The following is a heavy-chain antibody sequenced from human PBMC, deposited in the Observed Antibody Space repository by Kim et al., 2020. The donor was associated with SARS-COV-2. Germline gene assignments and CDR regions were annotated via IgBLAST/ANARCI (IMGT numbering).Heavy chain of an antibody. J-gene: IGHJ6*02. Sequence: GGSLRLSCAASGFTFSSYAMHWVRQAPGKGLEWVAVISYDGSTNYYVASVEGRFTISRDNSKNMLYLQMNSLSAEDTAVYYCARQYGSGSSYYYYGMDVWGQGTTVTVS. V-gene: IGHV3-30*04. CDR2: ISYDGSTN. CDR1: GFTFSSYA. D-gene: IGHD3-10*01. CDR3: ARQYGSGSSYYYYGMDV.